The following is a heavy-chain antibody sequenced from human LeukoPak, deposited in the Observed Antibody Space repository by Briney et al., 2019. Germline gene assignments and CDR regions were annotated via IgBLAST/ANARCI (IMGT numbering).Heavy chain of an antibody. CDR1: GFTFSSYA. CDR3: AREGTYSSGWYDY. CDR2: ISYDGSNK. V-gene: IGHV3-30-3*01. Sequence: GGSLRLSCAASGFTFSSYAMHWVRQAPGKGLEWVAVISYDGSNKYYADSVKGRFTISRDNSKNTLYLQMNSLRAEDTAVYYRAREGTYSSGWYDYWDQGTLVTVSS. D-gene: IGHD6-19*01. J-gene: IGHJ4*02.